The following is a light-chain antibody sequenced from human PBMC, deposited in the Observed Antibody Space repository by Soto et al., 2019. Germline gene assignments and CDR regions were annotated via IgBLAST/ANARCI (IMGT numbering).Light chain of an antibody. Sequence: QSALTQPASVSGSPGQSITISRTGTSSDVGGYNYVSWYQQHPGKAPKRMIYEVSNRPSGVSNRFSGSKSGNTASLTISGLQAEDEADYYCSSYTSSSTVVFGGGTQLTVL. CDR1: SSDVGGYNY. CDR3: SSYTSSSTVV. V-gene: IGLV2-14*01. CDR2: EVS. J-gene: IGLJ2*01.